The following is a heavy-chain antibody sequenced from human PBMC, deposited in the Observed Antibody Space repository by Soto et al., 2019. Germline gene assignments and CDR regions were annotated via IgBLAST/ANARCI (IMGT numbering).Heavy chain of an antibody. V-gene: IGHV1-46*03. CDR3: ASRRSLRFLEWTPGSYDAFDI. D-gene: IGHD3-3*01. Sequence: ASVKVFCKASGYTITSYYMHWVRQAPGQGLEWMGIINPSGGSTSYAQKFQGRVTMTRDTSTSTVYMELSSLRSEDTAVYYCASRRSLRFLEWTPGSYDAFDIWGQGTMVTVSS. J-gene: IGHJ3*02. CDR2: INPSGGST. CDR1: GYTITSYY.